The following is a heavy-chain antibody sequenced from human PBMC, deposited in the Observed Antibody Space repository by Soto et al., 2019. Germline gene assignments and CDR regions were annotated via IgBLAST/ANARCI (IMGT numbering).Heavy chain of an antibody. CDR1: GFTFSSYA. CDR3: ARDDQYYDFWSGYPWEYYYYYYGMDV. Sequence: GGSRRLSCAASGFTFSSYAMHWVRQAPDKGLEWVAVISYDGSNKYYADSVKGRFTISRDNSKNTLYLQMNSLRAEDTAVYYCARDDQYYDFWSGYPWEYYYYYYGMDVWGQETTVTVSS. J-gene: IGHJ6*02. V-gene: IGHV3-30-3*01. CDR2: ISYDGSNK. D-gene: IGHD3-3*01.